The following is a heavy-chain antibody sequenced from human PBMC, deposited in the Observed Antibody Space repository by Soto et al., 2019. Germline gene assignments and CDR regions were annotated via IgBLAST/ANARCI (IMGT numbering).Heavy chain of an antibody. CDR2: IYYSGST. CDR3: ARSVLLWFGEFLSFDY. V-gene: IGHV4-59*01. D-gene: IGHD3-10*01. Sequence: SETLSLTCTVSGGSISSYYWSWIRQPPGKGLGWIGYIYYSGSTNYNPSLKSRVTISVDTSKNQFSLKLSSVTAADTAVYYCARSVLLWFGEFLSFDYWGQGTLVTVSS. J-gene: IGHJ4*02. CDR1: GGSISSYY.